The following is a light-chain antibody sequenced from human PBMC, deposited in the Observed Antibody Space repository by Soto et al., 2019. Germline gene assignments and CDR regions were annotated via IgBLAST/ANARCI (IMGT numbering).Light chain of an antibody. Sequence: SPVTQSPTSFSASKGDRVTITCRASQGISSYLAWYQQKPGKAPKLLIYAASTLQSGVPSRFSGSGSGTDFTLTISCLQSEDFATYYCQQYYSYLITFGQGTRLAI. CDR1: QGISSY. J-gene: IGKJ5*01. V-gene: IGKV1-8*01. CDR2: AAS. CDR3: QQYYSYLIT.